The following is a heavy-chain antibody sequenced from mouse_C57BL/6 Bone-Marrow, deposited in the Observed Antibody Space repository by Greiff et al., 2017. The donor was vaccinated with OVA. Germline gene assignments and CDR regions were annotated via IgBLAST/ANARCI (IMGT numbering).Heavy chain of an antibody. J-gene: IGHJ4*01. CDR1: GYTFTDYY. CDR3: ARSGILRSPFYAMDY. Sequence: VQLQQSGPELVKPGASVKISCKASGYTFTDYYMNWVKQSHGKSLEWIGDINPNNGGTSYNQKFKGKATLTVGKSSSTAYMELRSLTSEDSAVYYCARSGILRSPFYAMDYWGQGTSVTVSS. D-gene: IGHD1-1*01. CDR2: INPNNGGT. V-gene: IGHV1-26*01.